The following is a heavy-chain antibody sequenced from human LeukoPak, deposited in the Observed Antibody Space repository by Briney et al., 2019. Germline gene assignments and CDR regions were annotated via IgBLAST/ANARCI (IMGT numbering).Heavy chain of an antibody. CDR2: IYTSGST. D-gene: IGHD6-6*01. V-gene: IGHV4-4*07. CDR3: ARDGGSSSSGDWFDP. CDR1: GGSISSYY. Sequence: SETLSLTCTVSGGSISSYYWSWIRQPGGKGLEWIGRIYTSGSTNYNPSLKSRVTISVDKSKNQFSLKLSSVTAADTAVYYCARDGGSSSSGDWFDPWGQGTLVTVSS. J-gene: IGHJ5*02.